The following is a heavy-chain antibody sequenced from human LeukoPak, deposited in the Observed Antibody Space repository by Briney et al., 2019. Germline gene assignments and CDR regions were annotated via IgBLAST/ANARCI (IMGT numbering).Heavy chain of an antibody. J-gene: IGHJ4*02. CDR3: AKDTGGSGSYFDY. CDR1: GFTFSSYG. CDR2: IWYDGSNK. D-gene: IGHD3-10*01. Sequence: PGGSLRLSWAASGFTFSSYGMHWVRQAPGKGLEWVAVIWYDGSNKYYADSVKGRFTISRDNSKNTLYLQMNSLRAEDTAVYYCAKDTGGSGSYFDYWGQGTLVTVSS. V-gene: IGHV3-33*06.